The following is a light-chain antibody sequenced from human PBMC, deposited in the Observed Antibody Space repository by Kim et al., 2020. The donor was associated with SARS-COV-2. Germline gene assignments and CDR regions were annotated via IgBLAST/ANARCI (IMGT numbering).Light chain of an antibody. V-gene: IGKV3-15*01. J-gene: IGKJ2*01. CDR2: GTS. Sequence: SVSPGERATLSCRASQGVSSNLAWYQQKPGQAPRLLIYGTSTRATGIPARFSGSGSGTEFTLTISSLQSEDFAVYYCQQYNNWPYTFGQGTKLEIK. CDR1: QGVSSN. CDR3: QQYNNWPYT.